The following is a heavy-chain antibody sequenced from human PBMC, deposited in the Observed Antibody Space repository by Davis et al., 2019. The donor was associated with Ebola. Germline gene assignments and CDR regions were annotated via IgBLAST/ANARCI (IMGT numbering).Heavy chain of an antibody. CDR2: ITSSSSHI. V-gene: IGHV3-21*04. J-gene: IGHJ4*02. D-gene: IGHD3/OR15-3a*01. CDR1: GFTFNSYA. Sequence: GESLKISCAASGFTFNSYAMNWVRQAPGKGLEWVSSITSSSSHIYYADSVKGRFTISRDNSKNTLYLQMNSLRAEDTAVYYCAKSQFWTPYFFDYWGQGTLVTVSS. CDR3: AKSQFWTPYFFDY.